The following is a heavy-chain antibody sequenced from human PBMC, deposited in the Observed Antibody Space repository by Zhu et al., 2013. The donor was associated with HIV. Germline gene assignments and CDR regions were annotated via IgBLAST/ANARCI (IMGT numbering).Heavy chain of an antibody. CDR1: GGTFSRNV. Sequence: QVQLVQSGAEVRKPGSSVKVSCKASGGTFSRNVISWVRQAPGQGLEWMGGILPILGTANYAQKFQGRVTITADESTSTAYLELSSLSSDDTAVFYCVTIGYYYDSGGSYNYYDYWGQGTLVTVSS. CDR3: VTIGYYYDSGGSYNYYDY. CDR2: ILPILGTA. V-gene: IGHV1-69*01. D-gene: IGHD3-22*01. J-gene: IGHJ4*02.